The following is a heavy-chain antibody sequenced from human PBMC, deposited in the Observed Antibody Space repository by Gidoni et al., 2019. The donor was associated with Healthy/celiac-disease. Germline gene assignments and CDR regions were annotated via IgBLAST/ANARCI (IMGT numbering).Heavy chain of an antibody. Sequence: EVQLVESGGGLVQSGRSLRLSCTASGFTFGDYAMSWFRQAPGKGLEWVGFIRSKAYGGTTEYAASVKGRFTISRDDSKSSAYLQMNSLKTEDTAVYYCTRSDSADIVVVPAAIAEEYWGQGTLVTVSS. D-gene: IGHD2-2*02. CDR2: IRSKAYGGTT. V-gene: IGHV3-49*03. CDR3: TRSDSADIVVVPAAIAEEY. J-gene: IGHJ4*02. CDR1: GFTFGDYA.